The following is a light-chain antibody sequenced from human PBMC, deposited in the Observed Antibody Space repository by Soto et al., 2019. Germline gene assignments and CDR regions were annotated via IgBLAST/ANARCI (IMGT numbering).Light chain of an antibody. J-gene: IGLJ1*01. CDR3: SSYAGSSNV. V-gene: IGLV2-14*01. Sequence: QSALTQPASVSGSPGQSITISCSGTSSDVGAYYSVSWYQHHPGKAPKLIIYGVTNRPSGVSNRSSGSKSGNTASLTVSGLQAEDEADYYCSSYAGSSNVFGTGTKVTV. CDR2: GVT. CDR1: SSDVGAYYS.